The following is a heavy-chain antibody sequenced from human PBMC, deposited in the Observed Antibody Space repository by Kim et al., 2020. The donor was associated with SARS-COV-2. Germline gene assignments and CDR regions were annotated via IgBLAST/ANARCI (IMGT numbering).Heavy chain of an antibody. Sequence: GGSLRLSCAASGFTFSSYEMNWVRQAPGKGLEWVSYISSSGSTIYYADSVKGRFTISRDNANNSLYVQMNSLRAEDTAVYYCARILFVGGRDFWSGYRMNWFNPWGQGTLVTVSS. CDR1: GFTFSSYE. J-gene: IGHJ5*02. CDR3: ARILFVGGRDFWSGYRMNWFNP. V-gene: IGHV3-48*03. D-gene: IGHD3-3*01. CDR2: ISSSGSTI.